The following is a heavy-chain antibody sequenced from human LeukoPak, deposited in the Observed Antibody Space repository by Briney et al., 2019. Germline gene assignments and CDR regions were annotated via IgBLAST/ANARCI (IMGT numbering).Heavy chain of an antibody. V-gene: IGHV3-23*01. J-gene: IGHJ6*03. D-gene: IGHD2-15*01. CDR3: AKRGSGTLSPTYYYYMDV. CDR2: ISGNAVAT. Sequence: GGSLRLSCAASGFTFSNFGMSWVRQAPGKGLEWVSTISGNAVATYYADSVKGHFTISRDNSKNTLYLQINSLEAEDTAIYYCAKRGSGTLSPTYYYYMDVWGKGTTVTVSS. CDR1: GFTFSNFG.